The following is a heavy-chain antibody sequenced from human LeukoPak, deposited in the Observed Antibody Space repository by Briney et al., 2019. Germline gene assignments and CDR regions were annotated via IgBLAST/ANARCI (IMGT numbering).Heavy chain of an antibody. D-gene: IGHD5-24*01. CDR1: GFTFSSYA. Sequence: PGGSLRLSCAASGFTFSSYAMHWVRQAPGKGLEWVAGISYDGSNKYYADSVKGRFTISRDNSKNTLYLQMNSLRAEDTAVYYCARWDVEMAKIFPPRYMDVWGKGTTVTVSS. J-gene: IGHJ6*03. CDR3: ARWDVEMAKIFPPRYMDV. V-gene: IGHV3-30*04. CDR2: ISYDGSNK.